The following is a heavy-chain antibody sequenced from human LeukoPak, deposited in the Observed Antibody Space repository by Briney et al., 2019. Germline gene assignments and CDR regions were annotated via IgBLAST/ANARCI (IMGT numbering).Heavy chain of an antibody. CDR2: ISGSGGST. D-gene: IGHD5-12*01. J-gene: IGHJ4*02. Sequence: GGSLRLSCAASGFTFSSYAMSWVRQAPGKGLEWVSAISGSGGSTYYADSVKGRFTISRDNSKNTLSLQMNSLRAEDTAVYYCARNSGYDLPFDYWGQGTLVTVSS. CDR1: GFTFSSYA. V-gene: IGHV3-23*01. CDR3: ARNSGYDLPFDY.